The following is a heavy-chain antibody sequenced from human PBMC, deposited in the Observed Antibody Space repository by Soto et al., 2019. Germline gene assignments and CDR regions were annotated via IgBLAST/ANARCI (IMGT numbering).Heavy chain of an antibody. J-gene: IGHJ6*02. CDR2: ISAYNGNT. Sequence: ASVKVSCKASGYTFTSYGISWVRQAPGQGLEWMGWISAYNGNTNYAQKLQGRVTMTTDTSTSTAYMELRSLRSDDTAVYYCASYLTTVARGGYYGMDVWGQGTTVTVSS. V-gene: IGHV1-18*01. D-gene: IGHD4-4*01. CDR1: GYTFTSYG. CDR3: ASYLTTVARGGYYGMDV.